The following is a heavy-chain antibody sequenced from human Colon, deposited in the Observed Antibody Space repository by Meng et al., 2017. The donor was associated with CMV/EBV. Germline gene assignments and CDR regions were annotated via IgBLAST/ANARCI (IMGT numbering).Heavy chain of an antibody. V-gene: IGHV7-4-1*02. D-gene: IGHD3-10*01. Sequence: YNFTNSPINWVRQAPGQGLEWMGWINTITGNPTYAQGFTGRHVFSLDTSVSTAYLEISSLKAEDTAVYYCASEVTLVRGLTVMSYFDSWGQGTLVTVSS. CDR1: YNFTNSP. J-gene: IGHJ4*02. CDR2: INTITGNP. CDR3: ASEVTLVRGLTVMSYFDS.